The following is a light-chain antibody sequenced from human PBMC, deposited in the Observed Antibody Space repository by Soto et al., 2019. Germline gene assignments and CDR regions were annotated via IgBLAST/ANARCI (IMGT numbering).Light chain of an antibody. J-gene: IGKJ2*01. CDR2: AAS. Sequence: DVQLTQSPSFLSASVGDRVTITCRASQGINIFLAWFQQKPGKAPNLLISAASTLQSGVPPRFSGSGSETEFTLTITSLQPEESATYYCQQRNSYPRTFGQGTKVDIK. CDR3: QQRNSYPRT. V-gene: IGKV1-9*01. CDR1: QGINIF.